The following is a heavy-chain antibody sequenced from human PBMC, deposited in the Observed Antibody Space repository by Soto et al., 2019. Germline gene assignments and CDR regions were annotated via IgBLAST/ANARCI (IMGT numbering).Heavy chain of an antibody. CDR1: GYPFSDNQ. J-gene: IGHJ5*02. D-gene: IGHD3-10*01. CDR2: INPKSDDT. V-gene: IGHV1-2*02. CDR3: ARGGSGSSWGWFDP. Sequence: ASVKVSCKASGYPFSDNQIHWLRRAPGQGLEWMGRINPKSDDTNYAQKFQGRVTMTRDTSIDTAYLELTGLTSDDTATYYCARGGSGSSWGWFDPWGQGTLVTVSS.